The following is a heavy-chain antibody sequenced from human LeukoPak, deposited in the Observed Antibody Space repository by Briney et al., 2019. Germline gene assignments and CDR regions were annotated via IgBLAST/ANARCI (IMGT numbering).Heavy chain of an antibody. D-gene: IGHD2-2*01. Sequence: SETLSLTCTVSGGSISSSSYYWGWIRQPPGKGLEWIGYIYYSGSTNYNPSLKSRVTISVDTSKNQFSLKLSSVTAADTAVYYCASSDPLISGQLRYYYGMDVWGQETTVTVSS. V-gene: IGHV4-61*05. CDR1: GGSISSSSYY. CDR3: ASSDPLISGQLRYYYGMDV. J-gene: IGHJ6*02. CDR2: IYYSGST.